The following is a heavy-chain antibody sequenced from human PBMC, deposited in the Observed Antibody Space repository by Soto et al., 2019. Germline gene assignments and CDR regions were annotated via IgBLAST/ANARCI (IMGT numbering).Heavy chain of an antibody. J-gene: IGHJ3*02. D-gene: IGHD3-10*01. Sequence: QGKLVQSGPEVKKPGASVKVSCTAAGYSFSGYDITWVRQAPGQGLEWLGWVSTSIRSTMSAEKLQGRLTMTTDTSTTTVYMELRGLTSDDTAVYYCARDSGAALYGEDALDIWGQGTMVSVSS. CDR2: VSTSIRST. CDR1: GYSFSGYD. V-gene: IGHV1-18*04. CDR3: ARDSGAALYGEDALDI.